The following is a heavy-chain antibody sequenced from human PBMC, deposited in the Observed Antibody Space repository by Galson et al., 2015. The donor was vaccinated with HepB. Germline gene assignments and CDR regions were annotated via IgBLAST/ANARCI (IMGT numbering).Heavy chain of an antibody. CDR1: GFSFSNAW. CDR2: IRRNFDGATT. Sequence: SLRLSCAASGFSFSNAWMSWVRQAPGKGLEWVGRIRRNFDGATTDYAAPVKGRFTISRDDSKNTLFLQMNSLKTEDTAVYYCTSDSPLYKPVQYYFDYWGQGTLVTVSS. CDR3: TSDSPLYKPVQYYFDY. V-gene: IGHV3-15*01. D-gene: IGHD1-1*01. J-gene: IGHJ4*02.